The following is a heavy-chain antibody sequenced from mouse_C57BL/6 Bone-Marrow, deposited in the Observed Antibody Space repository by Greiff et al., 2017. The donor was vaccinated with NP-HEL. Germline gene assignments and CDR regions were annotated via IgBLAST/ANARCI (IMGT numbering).Heavy chain of an antibody. CDR2: IDPETGGT. J-gene: IGHJ2*01. CDR1: GYTFTDYE. Sequence: VKLMESGAELVRPGASVTLSCKASGYTFTDYEMHWVKQTPVHGLEWIGAIDPETGGTAYNQKFKGKAILTADKSSSTAYMELRSLTSEDSAVYYCTRKVDSYFDYWGQGTTLTVSS. CDR3: TRKVDSYFDY. V-gene: IGHV1-15*01. D-gene: IGHD3-2*01.